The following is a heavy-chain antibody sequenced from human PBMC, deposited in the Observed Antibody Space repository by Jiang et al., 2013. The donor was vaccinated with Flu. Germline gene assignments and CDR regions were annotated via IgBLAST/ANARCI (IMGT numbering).Heavy chain of an antibody. D-gene: IGHD3-22*01. CDR1: GYNFTPYW. CDR3: ARSGYNALDV. CDR2: IDPDDSYT. V-gene: IGHV5-10-1*01. J-gene: IGHJ3*01. Sequence: EVKKPGESLRISCKGSGYNFTPYWITWVRQMPGKGLEKMGEIDPDDSYTRYSPSFQGHVTISGDKSINTVYLEWSYLQASDTATYYRARSGYNALDVWGQGTNVTVS.